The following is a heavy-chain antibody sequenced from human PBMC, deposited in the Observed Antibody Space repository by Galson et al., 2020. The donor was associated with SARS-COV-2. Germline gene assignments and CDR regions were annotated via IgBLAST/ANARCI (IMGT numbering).Heavy chain of an antibody. J-gene: IGHJ4*02. V-gene: IGHV4-34*01. CDR1: EGSFSGYY. CDR3: ARGTRDITMIVVVMTAVSCSFDH. CDR2: INQSGST. D-gene: IGHD3-22*01. Sequence: SQASETLSLTCAVYEGSFSGYYWTWIRQPPGRGLEWIGEINQSGSTSYNPSLKSRVTISVDTSKTQFSLKLSAVTAADTAVYYCARGTRDITMIVVVMTAVSCSFDHWGQGTLVTVSS.